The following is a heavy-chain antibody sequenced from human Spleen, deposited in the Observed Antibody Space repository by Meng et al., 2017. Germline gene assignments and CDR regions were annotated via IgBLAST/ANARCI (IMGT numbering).Heavy chain of an antibody. V-gene: IGHV4-4*07. CDR3: AREGWFRGNLAFDI. Sequence: SETLSLTCVVSGGSFSDYYWTWIRQPAGKGLEWVGRIYARGTTDYNPAFKSRVTISLDTSKNQFSLKLSSVTAADTAMYYCAREGWFRGNLAFDIWGQGTMVTVSS. J-gene: IGHJ3*02. D-gene: IGHD6-19*01. CDR2: IYARGTT. CDR1: GGSFSDYY.